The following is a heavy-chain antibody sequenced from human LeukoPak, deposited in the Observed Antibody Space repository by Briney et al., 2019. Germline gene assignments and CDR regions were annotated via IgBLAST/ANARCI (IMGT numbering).Heavy chain of an antibody. V-gene: IGHV2-5*02. CDR2: IYWDDDK. CDR3: AHCYGDYIFFGY. Sequence: SGSTLVKPTQTLTLTCTFSGFSLSTSGVGVGWIRQPPGKALEWLALIYWDDDKRYSPSLKSRLTITKDTSKNRVVLTMTNMDPVDTATYYCAHCYGDYIFFGYWGQGTLVTVSS. D-gene: IGHD4-17*01. CDR1: GFSLSTSGVG. J-gene: IGHJ4*02.